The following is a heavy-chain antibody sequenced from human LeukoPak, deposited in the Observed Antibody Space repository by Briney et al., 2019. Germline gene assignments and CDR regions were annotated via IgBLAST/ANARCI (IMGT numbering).Heavy chain of an antibody. D-gene: IGHD4-11*01. Sequence: GGSLRLSCAASGFTFSSYGMSWVRQAPGKGLEWVSAISGSGGSTYYADSVKGRSTISRDNSKNTLYLQMNSLRAEDTAVYYCAKDLSRLQSNFDYWGQGTLVTVSS. CDR2: ISGSGGST. J-gene: IGHJ4*02. CDR1: GFTFSSYG. V-gene: IGHV3-23*01. CDR3: AKDLSRLQSNFDY.